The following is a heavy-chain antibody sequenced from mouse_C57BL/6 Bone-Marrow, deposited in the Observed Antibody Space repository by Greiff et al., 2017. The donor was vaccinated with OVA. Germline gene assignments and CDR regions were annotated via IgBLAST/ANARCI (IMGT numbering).Heavy chain of an antibody. CDR3: ARRNYYGSIFFDY. Sequence: QVQLKQPGAELVRPGTSVKLSCKASGYTFTSYWMHWVKQRPGQGLEWIGVIDPSDSYTNYNQKFKGKATLTVDTSSSAAYMQLSSLTSEDSAVYYCARRNYYGSIFFDYWGQGTTLTVSS. D-gene: IGHD1-1*01. CDR1: GYTFTSYW. V-gene: IGHV1-59*01. CDR2: IDPSDSYT. J-gene: IGHJ2*01.